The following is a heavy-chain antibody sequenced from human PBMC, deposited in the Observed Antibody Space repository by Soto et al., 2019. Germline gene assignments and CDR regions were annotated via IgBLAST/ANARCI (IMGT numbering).Heavy chain of an antibody. D-gene: IGHD3-10*01. Sequence: SETLSLTCTVSGGSISGSTYYWGWIRQPPGKGLEYIGSTYYSGRTYYNPSLKSRVTVSVDTSKNQFSLNLNSVTAADTAVYYCARHGSGRKYPIAHWGQGTLVPVDS. CDR1: GGSISGSTYY. CDR2: TYYSGRT. V-gene: IGHV4-39*01. CDR3: ARHGSGRKYPIAH. J-gene: IGHJ4*02.